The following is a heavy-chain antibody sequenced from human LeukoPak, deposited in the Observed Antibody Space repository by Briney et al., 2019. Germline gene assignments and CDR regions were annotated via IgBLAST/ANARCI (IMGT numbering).Heavy chain of an antibody. CDR2: IYYSGST. J-gene: IGHJ3*02. CDR1: GGSISSYY. V-gene: IGHV4-59*08. Sequence: SETLSLTCTVSGGSISSYYWSWIRQPPGKGLEWIGYIYYSGSTNYNPSLKSRVTISVDTSKNQFSLKLSSVTAADTAVYYCARSSRITIFGVVTYGAFDIWGQGTMVTVSS. CDR3: ARSSRITIFGVVTYGAFDI. D-gene: IGHD3-3*01.